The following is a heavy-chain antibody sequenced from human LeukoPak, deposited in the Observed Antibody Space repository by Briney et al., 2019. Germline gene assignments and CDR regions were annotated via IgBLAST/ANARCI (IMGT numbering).Heavy chain of an antibody. D-gene: IGHD2-8*02. CDR3: ARDHSPNCGAGGYYYYGMDV. Sequence: SETLSLTCTVSGGSISSYYWSWIRQPPGKGLEWIGYIYYSGSTNYNPSLKSRVTISADTSKNQFSLKLSSVTAADTAVYYCARDHSPNCGAGGYYYYGMDVWGQGTTVTVSS. J-gene: IGHJ6*02. CDR1: GGSISSYY. CDR2: IYYSGST. V-gene: IGHV4-59*01.